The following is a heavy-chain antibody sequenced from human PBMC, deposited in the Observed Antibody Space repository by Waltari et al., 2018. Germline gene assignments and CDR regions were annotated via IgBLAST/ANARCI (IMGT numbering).Heavy chain of an antibody. CDR1: DGSLSGYF. CDR2: IDHSGGT. CDR3: ARSSRSSSVPPRRWYFDL. Sequence: QMQLQEWGAGLLKPSETLSLTCGVNDGSLSGYFWRWIRRPPGKGLEWIAEIDHSGGTNYNPSLMSRVTISVHTSKNQFSLNVTSVTAADTAMYFCARSSRSSSVPPRRWYFDLWGRGTLVTVSS. V-gene: IGHV4-34*01. J-gene: IGHJ2*01. D-gene: IGHD2-2*01.